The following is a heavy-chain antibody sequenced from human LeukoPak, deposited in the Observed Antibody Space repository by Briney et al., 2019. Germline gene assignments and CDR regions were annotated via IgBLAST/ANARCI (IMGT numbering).Heavy chain of an antibody. CDR3: APSPCSGDSCYRFDF. Sequence: SGTLSLTCAVSGASISSCYWWSWVRQPPGKGLEWIGEIHHSGSTKYNPSLKSRVTISVDKSKNQFSLKLSSVTAADTAVYYCAPSPCSGDSCYRFDFWGQGTQVTVSS. CDR1: GASISSCYW. J-gene: IGHJ4*02. CDR2: IHHSGST. V-gene: IGHV4-4*02. D-gene: IGHD2-15*01.